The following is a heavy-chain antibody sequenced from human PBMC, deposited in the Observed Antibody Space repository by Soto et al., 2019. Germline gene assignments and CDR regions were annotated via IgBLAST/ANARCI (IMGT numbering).Heavy chain of an antibody. J-gene: IGHJ6*02. CDR1: GYTFTSYG. V-gene: IGHV1-18*01. D-gene: IGHD2-2*01. CDR2: ISAYNGNT. CDR3: AREIKVGYCSSTSCYEGYYYYYGMDV. Sequence: ASVKVSCKASGYTFTSYGVSWVRQAPGQGLEWMGWISAYNGNTNYAQKLQGRVTMTTDTSTSTAYMELGSLRSDDTAVYYCAREIKVGYCSSTSCYEGYYYYYGMDVWGQGTTVTVSS.